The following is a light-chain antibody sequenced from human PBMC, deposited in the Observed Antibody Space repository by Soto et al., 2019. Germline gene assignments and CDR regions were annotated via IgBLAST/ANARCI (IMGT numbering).Light chain of an antibody. J-gene: IGLJ7*01. V-gene: IGLV2-11*01. Sequence: QSVLTQPRSVSGSPGQSVTISCTGTSTDVGNYNYVSWYQQHPGKAPKLILYDVSKRPSGVPDRFSGSKSGNTASLTISGLQADDEADYYCCSYAGSSAVFGGGTQLTVL. CDR3: CSYAGSSAV. CDR2: DVS. CDR1: STDVGNYNY.